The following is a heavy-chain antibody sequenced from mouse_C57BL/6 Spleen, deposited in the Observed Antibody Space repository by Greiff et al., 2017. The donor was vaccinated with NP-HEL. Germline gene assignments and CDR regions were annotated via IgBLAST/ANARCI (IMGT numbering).Heavy chain of an antibody. CDR2: IDPANGNT. D-gene: IGHD2-4*01. Sequence: EVQLQQSVAELVRPGASVKLSCTASGSNIKNTYMHWVKQRPEQGLEWIGRIDPANGNTKYAPKFQGKATITADTSSNTAYLQLSSLTSEDTAIYYCARHYDYDGRGDAMDDWGQGTSVTVSS. CDR3: ARHYDYDGRGDAMDD. V-gene: IGHV14-3*01. J-gene: IGHJ4*01. CDR1: GSNIKNTY.